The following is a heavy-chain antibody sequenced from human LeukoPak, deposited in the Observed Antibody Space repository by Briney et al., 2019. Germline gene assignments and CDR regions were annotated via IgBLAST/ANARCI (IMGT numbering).Heavy chain of an antibody. V-gene: IGHV4-31*03. CDR3: ARESPKFHYGMDV. J-gene: IGHJ6*02. CDR1: GCSISSGGYY. Sequence: SQTLSLSCTVSGCSISSGGYYWSWIRQHPGKGLEWIGYIYYSGSTYYNPSLKSRVTISVDTSRNQFSLKLSSVTAADTAVYYCARESPKFHYGMDVWGQGTTVTVSS. CDR2: IYYSGST.